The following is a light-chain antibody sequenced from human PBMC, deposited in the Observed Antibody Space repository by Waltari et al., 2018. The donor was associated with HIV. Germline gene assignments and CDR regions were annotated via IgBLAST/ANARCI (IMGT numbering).Light chain of an antibody. CDR1: SSDNGGYKY. J-gene: IGLJ3*02. CDR3: SSYTTSSTWV. CDR2: EVS. V-gene: IGLV2-14*01. Sequence: QSALTQPASVSGSPGQSITISCTGTSSDNGGYKYVSWYQQQPGKAPKLMISEVSNRPSGVSNRFSGSKSGNTASLTISGLQAEDEADYYCSSYTTSSTWVFGGGTKLTVL.